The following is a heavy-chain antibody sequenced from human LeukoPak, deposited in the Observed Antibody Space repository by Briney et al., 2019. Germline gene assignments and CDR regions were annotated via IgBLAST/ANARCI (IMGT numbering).Heavy chain of an antibody. D-gene: IGHD6-19*01. V-gene: IGHV4-59*11. CDR2: IYYSGST. Sequence: SETLSLTCTVSGGSISSHYWSWIRQPPGKGLEWIGYIYYSGSTSYNPSLKSRVTISVDTSKNRFSLKLRSVTAADTAVYYCARDPYSSGWYASFDPWGQGTLVTVSS. J-gene: IGHJ5*02. CDR1: GGSISSHY. CDR3: ARDPYSSGWYASFDP.